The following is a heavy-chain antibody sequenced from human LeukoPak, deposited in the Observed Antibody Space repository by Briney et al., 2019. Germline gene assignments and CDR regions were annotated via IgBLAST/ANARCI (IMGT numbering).Heavy chain of an antibody. J-gene: IGHJ5*02. D-gene: IGHD6-13*01. V-gene: IGHV1-69*04. CDR2: IIPILGIA. CDR3: ARVHPTQQQLVLLGSWFDP. CDR1: GGTFSSYA. Sequence: ASVKVSCKASGGTFSSYAISWVRQAPGQGLEWMGRIIPILGIANYAQKFQGRVTITADKSTSTAYMELRSLRSDDTAVYYCARVHPTQQQLVLLGSWFDPWGQGALVTVSS.